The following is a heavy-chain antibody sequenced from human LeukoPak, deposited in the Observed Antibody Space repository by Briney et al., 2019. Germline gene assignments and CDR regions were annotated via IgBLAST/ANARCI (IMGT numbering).Heavy chain of an antibody. CDR2: ISYDGSNK. D-gene: IGHD3-22*01. CDR1: GFTFSSYA. CDR3: AKYYDSSGYYYSWGLTADY. J-gene: IGHJ4*02. Sequence: PGGSLRLSCAASGFTFSSYAMHWVRQAPGKGLEWVAVISYDGSNKYYADSVKGRFTISRDNSENTLYLQMNSLRAEDTAVYYCAKYYDSSGYYYSWGLTADYWGQGTLVTVSS. V-gene: IGHV3-30*04.